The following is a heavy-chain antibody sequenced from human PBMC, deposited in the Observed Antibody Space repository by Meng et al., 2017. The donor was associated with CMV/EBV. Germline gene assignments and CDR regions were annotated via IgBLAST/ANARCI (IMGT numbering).Heavy chain of an antibody. CDR1: GGSISSGDYY. CDR2: IYYSGST. CDR3: ARVMVRGVISAFDI. Sequence: QAGVQESGPGLVKPSQTLSLTCTVSGGSISSGDYYWSWIRQPPGKGLEWIGYIYYSGSTYYNPSLKSRVTISVDTSKNQFSLKLSSVTAADTAVYYCARVMVRGVISAFDIWGQGTMVTVSS. J-gene: IGHJ3*02. D-gene: IGHD3-10*01. V-gene: IGHV4-30-4*08.